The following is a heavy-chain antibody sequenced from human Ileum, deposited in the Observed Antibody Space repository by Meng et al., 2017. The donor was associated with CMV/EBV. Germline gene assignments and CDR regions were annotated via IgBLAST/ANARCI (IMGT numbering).Heavy chain of an antibody. CDR1: GFTFSVNS. V-gene: IGHV3-30-3*02. Sequence: GESLKISCAASGFTFSVNSMHWVRQAPGKGLEWLAVISSDGKTIYYTDSVKGRFTISRDNSKNTVYLEMDSLRPEDTALYYCAKKLNAGKWAIDYWGQGTLVTVSS. J-gene: IGHJ4*02. CDR2: ISSDGKTI. CDR3: AKKLNAGKWAIDY. D-gene: IGHD1-26*01.